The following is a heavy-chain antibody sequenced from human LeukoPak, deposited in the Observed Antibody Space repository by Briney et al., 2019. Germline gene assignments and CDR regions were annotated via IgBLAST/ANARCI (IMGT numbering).Heavy chain of an antibody. D-gene: IGHD3-10*01. Sequence: SGESLRLSCAASGFTLSSYAMHWVRQAPGKGLEYVSAISSNGGSTYYANSVKGRFTISRDNSKNTLYLQMGSLRAEDMAVYYCARDIYDGSGSYYYYMDVWGKGTTVTVSS. CDR2: ISSNGGST. CDR1: GFTLSSYA. J-gene: IGHJ6*03. V-gene: IGHV3-64*01. CDR3: ARDIYDGSGSYYYYMDV.